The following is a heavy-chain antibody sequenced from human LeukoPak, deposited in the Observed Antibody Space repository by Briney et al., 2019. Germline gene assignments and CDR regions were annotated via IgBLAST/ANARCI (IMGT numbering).Heavy chain of an antibody. Sequence: SETLSLTCTVSGGSISSYYWSWIRQPPGKGLEWIGYIYYSGSTNYNPSLKSRVTISVDTSKNQFSLKLSSVTAADTAAYYCARAPITMVRGVENWFDPWGQGTLVTVSS. CDR1: GGSISSYY. J-gene: IGHJ5*02. CDR2: IYYSGST. V-gene: IGHV4-59*01. D-gene: IGHD3-10*01. CDR3: ARAPITMVRGVENWFDP.